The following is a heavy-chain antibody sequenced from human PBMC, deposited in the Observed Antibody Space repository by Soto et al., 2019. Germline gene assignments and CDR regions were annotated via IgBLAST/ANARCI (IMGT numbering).Heavy chain of an antibody. V-gene: IGHV1-18*01. CDR2: ISGYNGNT. Sequence: QVQLVQSGAEVKNPGASVTVSCKASGYEFDNYGISWVRQAPGQGLEWMGWISGYNGNTNTAENFHGRVTMTRDTSMRIAYMELKSLRSDYTAVYYCARGLTRFGESTDPCDVWGQGTMVTVSS. J-gene: IGHJ3*01. CDR1: GYEFDNYG. CDR3: ARGLTRFGESTDPCDV. D-gene: IGHD3-10*01.